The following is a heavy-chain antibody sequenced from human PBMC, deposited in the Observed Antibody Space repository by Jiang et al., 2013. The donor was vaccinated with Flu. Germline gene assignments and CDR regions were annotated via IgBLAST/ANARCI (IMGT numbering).Heavy chain of an antibody. J-gene: IGHJ3*02. V-gene: IGHV1-2*05. D-gene: IGHD7-27*01. CDR1: GYTFTGYY. Sequence: SGAEVKKPGASVKVSCKASGYTFTGYYMHWVRQAPGQGLEWMGRINPNSGGTNYAQKFQGRVTMTRDTSISTAYMELSRLRSDDTVVYYCARERILTGDRDAFDIWGQGTMVTVSS. CDR3: ARERILTGDRDAFDI. CDR2: INPNSGGT.